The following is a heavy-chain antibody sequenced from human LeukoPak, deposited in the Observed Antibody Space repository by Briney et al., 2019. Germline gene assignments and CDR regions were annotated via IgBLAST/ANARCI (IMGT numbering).Heavy chain of an antibody. CDR1: GFTFSSYS. D-gene: IGHD6-13*01. V-gene: IGHV3-48*04. J-gene: IGHJ5*02. CDR3: ARGNSSWYSPWFDP. Sequence: PGGSLRLSCAASGFTFSSYSMDWVRQAPGKGLEWVSYISSSSSTIYYADSVKGRFTISRDNAKNSLYLQMNSLRAEDTAVYYCARGNSSWYSPWFDPWGQGTLVTVSS. CDR2: ISSSSSTI.